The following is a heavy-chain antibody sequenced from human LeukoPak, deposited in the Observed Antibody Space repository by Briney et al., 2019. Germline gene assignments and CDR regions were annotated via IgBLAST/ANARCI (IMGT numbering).Heavy chain of an antibody. Sequence: ASVKVSCTASGYTFTSYGISWVRQAPGQGLEWMGWISAYNGNTSYAQKLQGRVTMTTDTSTSTAYMELRSLRSDDTAVYYCARERRNYYDSSGYYPDYWGQGTLVTVSS. J-gene: IGHJ4*02. D-gene: IGHD3-22*01. CDR3: ARERRNYYDSSGYYPDY. CDR2: ISAYNGNT. V-gene: IGHV1-18*01. CDR1: GYTFTSYG.